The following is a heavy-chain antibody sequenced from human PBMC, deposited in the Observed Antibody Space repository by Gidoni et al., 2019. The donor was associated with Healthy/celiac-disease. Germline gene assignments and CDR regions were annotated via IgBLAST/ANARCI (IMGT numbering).Heavy chain of an antibody. CDR3: ARHAAAGPCFDY. J-gene: IGHJ4*02. CDR2: IYYSGST. D-gene: IGHD6-13*01. Sequence: QVQLQESGPGLVKPSETLSLTCTVSGCSISSYYWRWIRQPPGKGLEWIGYIYYSGSTNYNPSLKSRVTISVDTSKNQFSLKLSSVTAADTAVYYCARHAAAGPCFDYWGQGTLVTVSS. V-gene: IGHV4-59*08. CDR1: GCSISSYY.